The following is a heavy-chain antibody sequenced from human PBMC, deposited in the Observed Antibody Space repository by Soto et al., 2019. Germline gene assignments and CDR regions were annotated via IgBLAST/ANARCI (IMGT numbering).Heavy chain of an antibody. J-gene: IGHJ2*01. CDR3: ARGLTQVSPNWYFDL. Sequence: QVQLQESGPGLVKPSQTLSLTCTVSGGSISSGGYYWSWIRQHPGKGLEWIGCIYYSGSTYYNPSLKSRVTISVDTSKNQFSLKLSSVTAAGTAVYYCARGLTQVSPNWYFDLWGRGTLVTVSS. CDR2: IYYSGST. V-gene: IGHV4-31*03. D-gene: IGHD2-21*02. CDR1: GGSISSGGYY.